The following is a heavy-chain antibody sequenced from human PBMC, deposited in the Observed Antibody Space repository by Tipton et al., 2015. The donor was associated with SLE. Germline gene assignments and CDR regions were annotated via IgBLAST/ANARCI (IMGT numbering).Heavy chain of an antibody. Sequence: SLRLSCTASGFTFADYTVSWVRQAPGEGLEWISLFRSKIYGATTEDAAAVKGRFSISRDDYKSIAYLQMDSLTTDDTAVYYCARDRVIGSPPRYYGMDVWGQGTTVTVSS. J-gene: IGHJ6*02. D-gene: IGHD2/OR15-2a*01. CDR2: FRSKIYGATT. CDR3: ARDRVIGSPPRYYGMDV. CDR1: GFTFADYT. V-gene: IGHV3-49*04.